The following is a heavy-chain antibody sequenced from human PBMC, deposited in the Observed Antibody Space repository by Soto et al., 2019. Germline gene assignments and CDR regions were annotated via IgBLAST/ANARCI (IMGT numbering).Heavy chain of an antibody. Sequence: TLSLTCTVSGGSISSGGYYWSWIRQHPGKGLEWIGYIYYSGSTYYNPSLKSRVTISVDTSKNQFSLKLSSVTAADTAVYYCAKDLFPGHYSYGPYNGYFDYWGQGTLVTVSS. CDR1: GGSISSGGYY. CDR3: AKDLFPGHYSYGPYNGYFDY. V-gene: IGHV4-31*03. CDR2: IYYSGST. J-gene: IGHJ4*02. D-gene: IGHD5-18*01.